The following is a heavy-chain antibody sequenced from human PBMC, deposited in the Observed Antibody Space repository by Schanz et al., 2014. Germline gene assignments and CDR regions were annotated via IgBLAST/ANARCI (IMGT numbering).Heavy chain of an antibody. Sequence: EVHLLESGGGLVQPGGSLRLSCAASGFTFRSYGMHWVRQAPGKGLEWVSGISDNGISTYYADSVKGRFSISRENSKSILYLQMNSLRAEDTAVYYCAKAGSGWSTAGYYYWGQGTLVAVSS. D-gene: IGHD6-19*01. J-gene: IGHJ4*02. CDR3: AKAGSGWSTAGYYY. CDR1: GFTFRSYG. V-gene: IGHV3-23*01. CDR2: ISDNGIST.